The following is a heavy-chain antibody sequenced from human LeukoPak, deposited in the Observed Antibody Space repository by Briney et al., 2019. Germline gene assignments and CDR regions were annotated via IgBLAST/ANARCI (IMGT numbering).Heavy chain of an antibody. CDR2: TRNKSNRYTT. Sequence: GGSLRLSCAASGFTFSDHYMDWVRQAPGKGLEWVGRTRNKSNRYTTEYAASVEGRFTISRDVSKNSLFLQMNGLKTEDTAVYYCVSSGYPYYFDYWGQGTLVIVSS. J-gene: IGHJ4*02. V-gene: IGHV3-72*01. CDR3: VSSGYPYYFDY. CDR1: GFTFSDHY. D-gene: IGHD3-22*01.